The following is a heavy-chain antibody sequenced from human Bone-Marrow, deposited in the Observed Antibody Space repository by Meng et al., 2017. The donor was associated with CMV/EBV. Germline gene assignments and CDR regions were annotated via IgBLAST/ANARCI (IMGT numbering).Heavy chain of an antibody. D-gene: IGHD3-3*01. Sequence: SETLSLTCTVSGGSTSSSSYYWGWIRQPPGKGLEWIGSIYYSGSTYYNPSLKSRVTISVDTSKNQFSLKLSSVTAADTAVYYCARGYYDFWSGYYNMYYFDYWGQGTLVTVSS. J-gene: IGHJ4*02. CDR1: GGSTSSSSYY. V-gene: IGHV4-39*07. CDR2: IYYSGST. CDR3: ARGYYDFWSGYYNMYYFDY.